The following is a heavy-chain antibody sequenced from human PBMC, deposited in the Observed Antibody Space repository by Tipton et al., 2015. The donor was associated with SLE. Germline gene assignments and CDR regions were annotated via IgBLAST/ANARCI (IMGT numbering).Heavy chain of an antibody. D-gene: IGHD4/OR15-4a*01. CDR3: AKDRTMVVDAFDI. CDR2: MYGGGGT. Sequence: GSLRLSCAASGFTVSSNYMTWVRQAPGKGLEWVSVMYGGGGTYYADAVKGRFTISRDESKNTLYLQMNSLRAEDTAVYYCAKDRTMVVDAFDIWGQGTMVTVSS. V-gene: IGHV3-53*05. CDR1: GFTVSSNY. J-gene: IGHJ3*02.